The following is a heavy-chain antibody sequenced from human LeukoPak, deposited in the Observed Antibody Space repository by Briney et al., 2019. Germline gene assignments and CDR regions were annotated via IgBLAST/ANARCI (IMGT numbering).Heavy chain of an antibody. D-gene: IGHD5-18*01. CDR3: ARDKAHSYGRYFDP. V-gene: IGHV4-59*01. Sequence: PSETLSLTCSVSGGSISTYYWNWIRQTPGKGLEWLGDISNGNTDYNPSLKSRVTISVDTSKNQFSLKLTSVTAADTAVYYCARDKAHSYGRYFDPWGQGALVTVSS. CDR1: GGSISTYY. J-gene: IGHJ5*02. CDR2: ISNGNT.